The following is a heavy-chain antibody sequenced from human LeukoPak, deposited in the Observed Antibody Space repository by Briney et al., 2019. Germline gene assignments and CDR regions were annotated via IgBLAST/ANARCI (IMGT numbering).Heavy chain of an antibody. CDR2: IYYSGST. V-gene: IGHV4-59*01. CDR1: GGSMSSYY. J-gene: IGHJ3*02. Sequence: KPSETLFLTCTVSGGSMSSYYWGWIRQPPGKGLEWIGYIYYSGSTNYNPSLKSRVTISVDTSKNLFSLKLSSVTAADTAVYYCARVRQQVVHDAFDIWGQGTMVIVSS. CDR3: ARVRQQVVHDAFDI. D-gene: IGHD6-13*01.